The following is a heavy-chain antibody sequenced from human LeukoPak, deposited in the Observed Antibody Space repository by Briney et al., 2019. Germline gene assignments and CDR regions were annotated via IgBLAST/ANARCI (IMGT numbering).Heavy chain of an antibody. CDR2: ISSRSSYI. V-gene: IGHV3-21*01. CDR3: AREGGDYYGMDV. J-gene: IGHJ6*02. D-gene: IGHD2-15*01. Sequence: GGSLRLSCATSGFTFSSYSINWVRQAPGKGLEWVSSISSRSSYIYYADSVKGRFTISRDNAKNSLYLQMNSLRAEDTAVYYCAREGGDYYGMDVWGQGTTVTVS. CDR1: GFTFSSYS.